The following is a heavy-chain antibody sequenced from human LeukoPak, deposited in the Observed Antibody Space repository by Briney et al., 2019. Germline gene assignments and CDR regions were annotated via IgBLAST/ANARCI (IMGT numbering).Heavy chain of an antibody. J-gene: IGHJ3*02. CDR3: ARGSYCSSTSCYFPDAFDI. CDR2: IYHSGST. V-gene: IGHV4-30-2*01. CDR1: GGSISSGGFS. Sequence: PSDTLSLTCAVSGGSISSGGFSWGWIPQPPGKGLEWSGHIYHSGSTYYNPSLKSRVTISVDRSNNQFSLKLSSVTAAETAVYYCARGSYCSSTSCYFPDAFDIWGQGTMVTVSS. D-gene: IGHD2-2*01.